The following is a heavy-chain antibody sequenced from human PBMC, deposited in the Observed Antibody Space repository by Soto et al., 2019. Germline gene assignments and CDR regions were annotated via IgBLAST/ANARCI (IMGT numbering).Heavy chain of an antibody. CDR2: ISSNGGST. D-gene: IGHD1-1*01. CDR3: ASLLSRDSVKRRDSAKYY. J-gene: IGHJ4*02. Sequence: GGSLRLSCAASGFTFSSYAMHWVRQAPGKGLEYVSAISSNGGSTYYANSVKGRLTISGDNSKNTLYLQMGSLRAEDMVVYYCASLLSRDSVKRRDSAKYYWGQGTLVTVSS. CDR1: GFTFSSYA. V-gene: IGHV3-64*01.